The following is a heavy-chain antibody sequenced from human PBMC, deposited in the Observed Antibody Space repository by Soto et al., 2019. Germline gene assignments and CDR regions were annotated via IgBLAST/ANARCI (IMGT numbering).Heavy chain of an antibody. CDR3: ARGNYFDY. J-gene: IGHJ4*02. Sequence: SETLSLTCTVSGGSISSYYWSWIRQPPGKGLEWIGYIYYSGSTNYNPSLKSRVTISVDTSKNQFSLKLSSVTAADTAVYYCARGNYFDYWGQGTLVTVSS. V-gene: IGHV4-59*01. CDR2: IYYSGST. CDR1: GGSISSYY.